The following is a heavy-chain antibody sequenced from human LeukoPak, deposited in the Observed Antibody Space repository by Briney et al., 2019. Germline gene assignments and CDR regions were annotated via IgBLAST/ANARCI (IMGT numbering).Heavy chain of an antibody. CDR2: IHPGNSDT. J-gene: IGHJ3*02. CDR3: ARHLSGYDPAFDI. V-gene: IGHV5-51*01. Sequence: GESLKISCKGSGYSFTSYWIGWVRQMPGKGLEWMGIIHPGNSDTRYSPSFQGQVTISADKSISTAYLQWSSLKASDTAMYYCARHLSGYDPAFDIWGQGTMVTVSS. D-gene: IGHD5-12*01. CDR1: GYSFTSYW.